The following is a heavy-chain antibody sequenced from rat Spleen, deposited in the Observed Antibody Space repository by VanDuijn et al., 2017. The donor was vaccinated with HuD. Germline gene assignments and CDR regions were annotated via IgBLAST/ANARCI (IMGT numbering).Heavy chain of an antibody. CDR3: ARHLREASGVMDV. CDR1: GFSLTTNS. J-gene: IGHJ4*01. CDR2: IWAGGGI. D-gene: IGHD4-3*01. Sequence: QVQLKESGPGLVQPSQTLSLTCTVSGFSLTTNSVHWVRQSPGKSLVWMGTIWAGGGINYNSAVQSRLSISRDTSKRQVFLKMNSLQPEDTGTYYCARHLREASGVMDVWGQGASVTVSS. V-gene: IGHV2-72*01.